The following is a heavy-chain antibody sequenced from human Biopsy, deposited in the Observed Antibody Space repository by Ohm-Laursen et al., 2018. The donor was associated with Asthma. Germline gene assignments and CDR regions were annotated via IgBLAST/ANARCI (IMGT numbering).Heavy chain of an antibody. CDR3: ASPLGDYYDSSGYYYASLGY. D-gene: IGHD3-22*01. J-gene: IGHJ4*02. CDR1: GGMFGNYA. V-gene: IGHV1-69*13. CDR2: IIPLIGTP. Sequence: ASVKVSCKASGGMFGNYAISWVRQAPGLGLVWMGGIIPLIGTPNYAQKFQGRVTITADASTNTAYMDLSSLRSEDTAVYYCASPLGDYYDSSGYYYASLGYWGLGTLVIVSS.